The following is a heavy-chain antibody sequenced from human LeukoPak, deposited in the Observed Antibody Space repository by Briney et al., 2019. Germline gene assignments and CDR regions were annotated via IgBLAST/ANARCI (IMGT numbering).Heavy chain of an antibody. CDR1: GLIPSRSW. J-gene: IGHJ3*02. CDR3: ARQETSSYNGAFDI. D-gene: IGHD1-26*01. Sequence: PGGALRLSCEDSGLIPSRSWMSWVRPAPGKGLEWVANIKKDGSEMYYVDSVKGRFTISRDNAKNSLYLQMNSLRADDTAVYHCARQETSSYNGAFDIWGQGTIVTVSS. CDR2: IKKDGSEM. V-gene: IGHV3-7*01.